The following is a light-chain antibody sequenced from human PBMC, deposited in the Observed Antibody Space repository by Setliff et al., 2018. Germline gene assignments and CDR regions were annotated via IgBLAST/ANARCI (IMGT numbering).Light chain of an antibody. Sequence: LTQPPSASGTPGQRVTISCSGGTSNIGPNTVDWYQQFPGAAPKLLIYGNNQRPSGVPDRFSGSKSGTSASLAIGGLRAEDEGDYYCATWDDSLKGLVFGGGTKVTVL. CDR3: ATWDDSLKGLV. CDR2: GNN. V-gene: IGLV1-44*01. J-gene: IGLJ2*01. CDR1: TSNIGPNT.